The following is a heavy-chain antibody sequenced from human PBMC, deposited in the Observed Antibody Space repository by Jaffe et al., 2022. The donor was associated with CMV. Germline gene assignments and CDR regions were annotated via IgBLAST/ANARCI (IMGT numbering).Heavy chain of an antibody. Sequence: QVQLQESGPGLVKPSETLSLTCTVSGGSISSYYWSWIRQPPGKGLEWIGYIYYSGSTNYNPSLKSRVTISVDTSKNQFSLKLSSVTAADTAVYYCARGKPEYYDYGAHVGAFDIWGQGTMVTVSS. CDR1: GGSISSYY. CDR3: ARGKPEYYDYGAHVGAFDI. D-gene: IGHD4-17*01. J-gene: IGHJ3*02. CDR2: IYYSGST. V-gene: IGHV4-59*01.